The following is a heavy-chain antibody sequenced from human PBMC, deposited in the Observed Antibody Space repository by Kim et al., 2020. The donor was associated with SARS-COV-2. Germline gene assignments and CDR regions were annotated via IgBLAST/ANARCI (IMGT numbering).Heavy chain of an antibody. Sequence: SVKVSCKASGGTFSSYAISWVRQAPGQGLEWMGGIIPIFGTANYAQKFQGRVTITADESTSTAYMELSSLRSEDTAVYYCARYYGGNGYYYYGMDVWGQGTTVTVSS. CDR2: IIPIFGTA. D-gene: IGHD4-17*01. J-gene: IGHJ6*02. CDR1: GGTFSSYA. CDR3: ARYYGGNGYYYYGMDV. V-gene: IGHV1-69*13.